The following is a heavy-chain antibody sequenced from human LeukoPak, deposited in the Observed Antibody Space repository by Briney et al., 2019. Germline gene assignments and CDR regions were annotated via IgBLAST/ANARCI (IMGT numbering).Heavy chain of an antibody. CDR1: GYTFTSYA. D-gene: IGHD6-19*01. V-gene: IGHV1-3*01. Sequence: ASVKVSCKASGYTFTSYAMHWVRQAPGQRLEWMGWINAGNGNTKYSQKLQGRVTITRDTSASTAYMELSSLRSEDTAVYYCAPGIAVAGGFDYWGQGTLVTVSS. CDR3: APGIAVAGGFDY. J-gene: IGHJ4*02. CDR2: INAGNGNT.